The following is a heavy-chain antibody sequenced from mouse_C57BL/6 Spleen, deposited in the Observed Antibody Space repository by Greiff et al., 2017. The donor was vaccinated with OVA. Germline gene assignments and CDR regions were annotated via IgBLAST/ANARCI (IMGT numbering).Heavy chain of an antibody. J-gene: IGHJ2*01. Sequence: VQLQQPGAELVRPGTSVKLSCKASGYTFTSYWMHWVKQRPGQGLEWIGVIDPSDSYTNYNQKFKGKATLTVDTSSSTAYMQLSSLTSEDSAVYYCARGDYYGSRGYFDYWGQGTTLTVSS. V-gene: IGHV1-59*01. CDR1: GYTFTSYW. CDR2: IDPSDSYT. D-gene: IGHD1-1*01. CDR3: ARGDYYGSRGYFDY.